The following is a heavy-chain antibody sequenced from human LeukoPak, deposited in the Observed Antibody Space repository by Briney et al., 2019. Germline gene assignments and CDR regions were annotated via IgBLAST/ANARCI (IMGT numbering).Heavy chain of an antibody. V-gene: IGHV4-61*02. CDR3: ARDFPGAYMSHDAFDI. J-gene: IGHJ3*02. CDR2: IYTSGST. D-gene: IGHD3-10*01. CDR1: GGSISSGSYY. Sequence: SQTLSLTCTVSGGSISSGSYYWSWIRQPAGKGLEWIGRIYTSGSTNYNPSLKSRVTISVDTSKNQFSLKLSSVTAADTAVYYCARDFPGAYMSHDAFDIWGQGTMVTVSS.